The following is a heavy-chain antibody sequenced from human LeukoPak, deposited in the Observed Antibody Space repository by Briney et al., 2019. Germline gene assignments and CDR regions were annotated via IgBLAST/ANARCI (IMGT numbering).Heavy chain of an antibody. J-gene: IGHJ4*02. CDR1: GYSISSGYY. V-gene: IGHV4-38-2*02. D-gene: IGHD3-10*01. CDR2: IFYDGSS. Sequence: PSETLSLTCTVSGYSISSGYYWGWIRQPPGRGLEWIGSIFYDGSSDYNPSLKSRVTISVDTSKNKFSLKVNSVTAADTAVYFCARYYGSGRDGDYWGQGTLVTVSS. CDR3: ARYYGSGRDGDY.